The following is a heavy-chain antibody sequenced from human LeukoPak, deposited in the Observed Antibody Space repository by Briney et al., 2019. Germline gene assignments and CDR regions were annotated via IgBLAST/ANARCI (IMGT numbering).Heavy chain of an antibody. CDR1: GESSSGYY. J-gene: IGHJ3*02. Sequence: LSLTCAVYGESSSGYYWNWIRQAPGKGLEWVSHISRSGSTRYYADSLKGRFTISRDNAKNSLYLQMNSLRAEDTAVYYCARTAYYYDSSGYDDAFDIWGQGTMVTVSS. D-gene: IGHD3-22*01. V-gene: IGHV3-11*01. CDR3: ARTAYYYDSSGYDDAFDI. CDR2: ISRSGSTR.